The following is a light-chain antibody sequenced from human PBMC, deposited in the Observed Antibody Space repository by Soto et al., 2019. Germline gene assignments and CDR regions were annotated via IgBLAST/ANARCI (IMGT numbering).Light chain of an antibody. V-gene: IGKV3-20*01. CDR2: GVS. CDR1: QSVSNSH. CDR3: QQYDKSPLT. Sequence: EIVLTQSPGTLSLSPGESATLSCRASQSVSNSHLAWHQQKPGQAPRLLIFGVSNRAAGIPDRFSGSGSGTDFTLTIYRLEPEDCAVYYCQQYDKSPLTFSGGTKVDIK. J-gene: IGKJ4*01.